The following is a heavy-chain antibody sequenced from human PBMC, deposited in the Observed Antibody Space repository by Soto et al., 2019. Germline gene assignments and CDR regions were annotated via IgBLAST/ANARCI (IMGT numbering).Heavy chain of an antibody. V-gene: IGHV3-21*01. D-gene: IGHD6-13*01. CDR3: AREEQQLKRGL. J-gene: IGHJ4*02. CDR2: ISSSSSYI. Sequence: EVQLVESGGGLVKPGGSLRLSCAASGFTFSSYSMNWVRQAPVKGLEWVSSISSSSSYIYYADSVKGRFTISRDNAKNSLYLQMNSLRAEDTAVYYCAREEQQLKRGLCGQGTLVTVSS. CDR1: GFTFSSYS.